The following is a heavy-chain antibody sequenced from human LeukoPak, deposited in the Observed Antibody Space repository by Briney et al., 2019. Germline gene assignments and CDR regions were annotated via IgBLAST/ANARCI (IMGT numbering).Heavy chain of an antibody. CDR1: GGSISSYY. V-gene: IGHV4-59*01. CDR3: ARAIYDYVWGSYRLLSWFDP. J-gene: IGHJ5*02. CDR2: IYNSGST. Sequence: SETLSLTCTVSGGSISSYYWSWIRQPPGKGLEWIGYIYNSGSTNYNPSLKSRVIISVDTSKNQFSLKLSSVTAADTAVYYCARAIYDYVWGSYRLLSWFDPWGQGTLVTDSS. D-gene: IGHD3-16*02.